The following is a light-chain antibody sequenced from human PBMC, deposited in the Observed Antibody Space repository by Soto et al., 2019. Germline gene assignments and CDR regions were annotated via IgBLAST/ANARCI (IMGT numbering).Light chain of an antibody. CDR2: TNN. CDR3: AAWDDSLNGDV. V-gene: IGLV1-44*01. Sequence: QLVLTQPPSASGTPGQRVTISCSGSSSNIGSHTLNWYQQVPGTAPKLLIFTNNLRPSGVPDRFSASKSGASASLAISGLQSEDEAEYYCAAWDDSLNGDVFGTGTQLTVL. CDR1: SSNIGSHT. J-gene: IGLJ1*01.